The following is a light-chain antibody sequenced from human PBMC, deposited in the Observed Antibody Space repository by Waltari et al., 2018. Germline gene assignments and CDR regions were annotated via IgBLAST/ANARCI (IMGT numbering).Light chain of an antibody. Sequence: DIVMTQSPLSLPVTPGETASISCRSSQSLLQSNGYNYLDWYLQKPVQSPQLLIYLGSNRASGVPDRFSGSGSGTDFTLKISRVEAEDVGVYYCMQALQLPVTFGGGTKVEIK. V-gene: IGKV2-28*01. CDR3: MQALQLPVT. CDR1: QSLLQSNGYNY. J-gene: IGKJ4*01. CDR2: LGS.